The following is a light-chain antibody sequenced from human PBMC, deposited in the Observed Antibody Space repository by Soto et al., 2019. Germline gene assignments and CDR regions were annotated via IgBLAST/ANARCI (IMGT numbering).Light chain of an antibody. Sequence: EIVLTHYPGTLSMSPGERATRSCRASQWVRISDSAWYQQKPGQAPRLLIYGASSRATDIPDRFSGSGSGTYFTLTINRREPEDFAVYYCQHYGSSPFTCGPGMKVDIK. CDR2: GAS. CDR1: QWVRISD. V-gene: IGKV3-20*01. CDR3: QHYGSSPFT. J-gene: IGKJ3*01.